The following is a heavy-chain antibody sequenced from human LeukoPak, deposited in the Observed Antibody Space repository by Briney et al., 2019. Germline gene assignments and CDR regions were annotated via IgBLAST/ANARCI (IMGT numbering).Heavy chain of an antibody. V-gene: IGHV4-39*07. J-gene: IGHJ4*02. Sequence: SETLSLTCTVSGGSISSSDYYWGWIRQPPGKGLEWIGSIYYSGSTYYNPSLKSRVTISVDTSKNQFSLRLTSVTAADTAVYYCARVDLSLRYFDYWGQGTLVTVSS. CDR2: IYYSGST. D-gene: IGHD3-16*01. CDR1: GGSISSSDYY. CDR3: ARVDLSLRYFDY.